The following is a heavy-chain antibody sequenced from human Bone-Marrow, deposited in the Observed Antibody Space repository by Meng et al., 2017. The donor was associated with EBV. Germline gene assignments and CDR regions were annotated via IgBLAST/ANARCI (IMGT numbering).Heavy chain of an antibody. CDR1: GYTFTGYY. V-gene: IGHV1-2*02. D-gene: IGHD5-12*01. CDR3: AMGLATDFDY. Sequence: QVQLVKVGAEVKKPGASLKVSCKASGYTFTGYYIHWVRQAPGQGLEWVGWINPNSGGTNYAEKFQGRVTMTRDTSITTAFMELSSLKSDDTAVYYCAMGLATDFDYWGQGTLVTVSS. CDR2: INPNSGGT. J-gene: IGHJ4*02.